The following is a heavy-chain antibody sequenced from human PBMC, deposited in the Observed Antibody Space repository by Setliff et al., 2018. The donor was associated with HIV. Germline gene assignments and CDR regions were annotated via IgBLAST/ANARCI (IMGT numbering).Heavy chain of an antibody. Sequence: LSLTCTVSGGSISSSYWTWTRQPPGKGLEWIGNIHYSGSTNYNPSLKSRVTISVDTSKNQVSLKLNSVTAADTAVYYCARSPGVDTNMVPAYYFDYWGQGTLVTVSS. D-gene: IGHD5-18*01. CDR1: GGSISSSY. CDR2: IHYSGST. V-gene: IGHV4-59*01. CDR3: ARSPGVDTNMVPAYYFDY. J-gene: IGHJ4*02.